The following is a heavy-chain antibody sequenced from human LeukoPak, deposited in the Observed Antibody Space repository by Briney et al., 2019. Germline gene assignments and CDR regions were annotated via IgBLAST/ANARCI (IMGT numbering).Heavy chain of an antibody. Sequence: SETLSLTCTVSGGSISSGGYYWSWIRQHPGKGLEWIGYIYYSGSTYYNPSLKSRVTISVDTSKNQFSLKLSSVTAADTAVYYCARVSLTDYYPYYYGMDVRGQGTTVTVSS. J-gene: IGHJ6*02. D-gene: IGHD1-14*01. CDR3: ARVSLTDYYPYYYGMDV. V-gene: IGHV4-31*03. CDR2: IYYSGST. CDR1: GGSISSGGYY.